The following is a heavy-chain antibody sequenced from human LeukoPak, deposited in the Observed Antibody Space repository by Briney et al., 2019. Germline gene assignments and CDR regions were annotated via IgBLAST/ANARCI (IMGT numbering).Heavy chain of an antibody. Sequence: ASVKVSCKASGYTFTSYYMHWVRQAPGQGLEWMGIINPSGGSTSYAQKFQGRVTMTRDTSTSTVYMELSSLRSEDTAVYYCARDSTPITINYYYYYYYMDVWGKGTTVTVSS. CDR1: GYTFTSYY. J-gene: IGHJ6*03. D-gene: IGHD3-3*01. CDR3: ARDSTPITINYYYYYYYMDV. CDR2: INPSGGST. V-gene: IGHV1-46*01.